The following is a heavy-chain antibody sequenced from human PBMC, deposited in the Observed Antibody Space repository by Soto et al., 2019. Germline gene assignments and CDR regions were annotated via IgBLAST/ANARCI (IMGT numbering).Heavy chain of an antibody. CDR1: GYTFSRYS. V-gene: IGHV1-18*04. CDR2: ISGYNGKT. CDR3: ARETGVAVIVKGKFEF. D-gene: IGHD1-1*01. J-gene: IGHJ4*02. Sequence: VQLVQSGAEVKKPGASVKVSCKASGYTFSRYSISWVRQAPGQGLEWMGWISGYNGKTHYAQKFQDRVTMTADTSTNTAHMELRSLRSDDTAVYYCARETGVAVIVKGKFEFWGQGTLVTVSS.